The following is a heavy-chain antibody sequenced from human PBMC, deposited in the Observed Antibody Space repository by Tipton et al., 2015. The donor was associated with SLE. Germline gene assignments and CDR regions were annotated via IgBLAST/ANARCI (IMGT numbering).Heavy chain of an antibody. D-gene: IGHD3-3*01. CDR2: IYYSGST. V-gene: IGHV4-59*05. CDR3: ARGVRYYDFWSGYYTAHFDY. J-gene: IGHJ4*02. Sequence: LRLSCTVSGGSISSYYWSWIRQPPGKGLEWIGSIYYSGSTYYNPSLKSRVTISVDTSKNQFSLKLSSVTAADTAVYYCARGVRYYDFWSGYYTAHFDYWGQGTLVTVSS. CDR1: GGSISSYY.